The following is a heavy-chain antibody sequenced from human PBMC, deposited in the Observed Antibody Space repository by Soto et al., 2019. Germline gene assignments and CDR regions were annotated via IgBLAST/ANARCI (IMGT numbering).Heavy chain of an antibody. CDR1: GYTFTSYG. J-gene: IGHJ6*02. Sequence: ASVKVSCKASGYTFTSYGISWVRQAPGQGLEWMGWISAYNGNTNYAQKLQGRVTMTTDTSTSTAYVELRSLRSDDTAVYYCARVVTTVTTLYYYYGMDVWGQGTTVTVSS. CDR2: ISAYNGNT. V-gene: IGHV1-18*01. D-gene: IGHD4-17*01. CDR3: ARVVTTVTTLYYYYGMDV.